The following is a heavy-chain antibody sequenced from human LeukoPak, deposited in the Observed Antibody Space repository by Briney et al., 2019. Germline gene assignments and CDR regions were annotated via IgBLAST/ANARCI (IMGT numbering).Heavy chain of an antibody. D-gene: IGHD3-10*01. J-gene: IGHJ4*02. V-gene: IGHV3-23*01. Sequence: SGGSLRLSCAASGFTFSSYAMSWVRQAPGKGLEWVSAISGSGGSTYYADSVKGRFTISRDNSKNTLYLQMNSLRVEDTAVYYCAKYPYGSGSYCLDYWGQGTLVTVSS. CDR2: ISGSGGST. CDR3: AKYPYGSGSYCLDY. CDR1: GFTFSSYA.